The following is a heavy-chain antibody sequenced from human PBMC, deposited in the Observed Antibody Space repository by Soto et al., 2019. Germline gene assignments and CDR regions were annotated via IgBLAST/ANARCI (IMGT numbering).Heavy chain of an antibody. Sequence: EVQLVESGGGLVQPGGSLRLSCAASGFTVSGNYMSWVRQAPGQGLEWVSVNYAAGSTYYIDSVNGRFTISRDNSKNTLYLQMNSLRAEDTAVYYCASDIFKTGATGVFDIWGQGTRVTVSS. CDR3: ASDIFKTGATGVFDI. V-gene: IGHV3-66*01. J-gene: IGHJ3*02. CDR1: GFTVSGNY. D-gene: IGHD1-1*01. CDR2: NYAAGST.